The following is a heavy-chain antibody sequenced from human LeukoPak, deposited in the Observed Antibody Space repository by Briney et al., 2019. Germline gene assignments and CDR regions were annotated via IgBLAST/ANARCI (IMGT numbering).Heavy chain of an antibody. D-gene: IGHD5-18*01. CDR3: ARGKLWSNSILDY. Sequence: SETLSLTCTVSGGSMSSYYWNWIRQPAGKGLECIGHIHSSGSTNYNPSLKSRVTMSVDTSKNQFSLKVSSVTAADTAVYYCARGKLWSNSILDYWGQGTLVTVSS. J-gene: IGHJ4*02. V-gene: IGHV4-4*07. CDR2: IHSSGST. CDR1: GGSMSSYY.